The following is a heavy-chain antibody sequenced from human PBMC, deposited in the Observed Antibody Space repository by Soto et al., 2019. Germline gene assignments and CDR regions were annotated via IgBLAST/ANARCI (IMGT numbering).Heavy chain of an antibody. CDR3: ARQNVEWFGEQLNWFDP. V-gene: IGHV4-59*08. Sequence: PSYTLSLTCTFSSGSISSYYWSLIRKLPGKGLEWIGYIYYSGSTNYNPSLKSRVTISVDTSKNQFSLKLSSVTAADTAVYYCARQNVEWFGEQLNWFDPWGQGTLVTVSS. D-gene: IGHD3-10*01. CDR2: IYYSGST. CDR1: SGSISSYY. J-gene: IGHJ5*02.